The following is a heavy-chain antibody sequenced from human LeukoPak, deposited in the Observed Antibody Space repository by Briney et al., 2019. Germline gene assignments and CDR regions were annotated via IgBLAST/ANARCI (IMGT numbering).Heavy chain of an antibody. J-gene: IGHJ4*02. CDR2: IKREGSEK. CDR3: ARLPADDSVFDH. Sequence: GGSLRLSCAASGFMFSNYWMTWVRQAPGKGLEWVANIKREGSEKHYVESVKGRLTISRDNAKSLLYLQMNSLRAEDTAVYYCARLPADDSVFDHWGQGTLVTVSS. V-gene: IGHV3-7*01. D-gene: IGHD2-15*01. CDR1: GFMFSNYW.